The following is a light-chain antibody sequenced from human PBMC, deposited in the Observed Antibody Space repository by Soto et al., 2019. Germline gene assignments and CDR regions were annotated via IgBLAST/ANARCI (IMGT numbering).Light chain of an antibody. CDR1: QGVADH. Sequence: DIQMTQSPSSLSASVGDTVTITCRASQGVADHLAWYQQKPGGVPELLISAASTLESCVPSRFSGRGSKTDFTLNISNVQHGDVATYYCQEYDSVRLTFGGGTQVEVK. J-gene: IGKJ4*01. CDR2: AAS. CDR3: QEYDSVRLT. V-gene: IGKV1-27*01.